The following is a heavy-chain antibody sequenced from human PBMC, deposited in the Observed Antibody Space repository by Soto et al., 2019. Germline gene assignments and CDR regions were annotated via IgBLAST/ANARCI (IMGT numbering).Heavy chain of an antibody. D-gene: IGHD6-19*01. Sequence: PGRSLRLSCAASGFTFSSHSMNWVRQAPGKGLEWVSSISSGSNYIYYADSVKGRFTISRDNAKNSLYLQMNSLRAEDTAVYYCARAPQSSGWTGLYHFDYWGQGTLVTVSS. CDR3: ARAPQSSGWTGLYHFDY. V-gene: IGHV3-21*01. CDR2: ISSGSNYI. CDR1: GFTFSSHS. J-gene: IGHJ4*02.